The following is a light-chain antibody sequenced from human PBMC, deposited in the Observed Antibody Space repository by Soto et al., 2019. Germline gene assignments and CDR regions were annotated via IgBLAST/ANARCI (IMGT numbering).Light chain of an antibody. V-gene: IGLV2-14*01. Sequence: QSALTQPASVSGSPGQSITISCTGTSSDVGGYNYVSWYQQHPGKAPKLMIYDVSNRPSGVSNRFSGSKSGNTASLTISGLQAEDEADYYCSSYSSSSTPHDVFGTVTKLTVL. J-gene: IGLJ1*01. CDR2: DVS. CDR3: SSYSSSSTPHDV. CDR1: SSDVGGYNY.